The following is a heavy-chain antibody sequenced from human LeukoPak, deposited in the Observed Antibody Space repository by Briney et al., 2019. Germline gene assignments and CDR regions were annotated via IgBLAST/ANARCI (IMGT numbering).Heavy chain of an antibody. CDR3: ARAGSHWHYVY. V-gene: IGHV3-7*01. CDR1: GFTFSGFS. J-gene: IGHJ4*02. Sequence: GGSLRLSCAASGFTFSGFSMSWVRQSPTKGLEWMANIKQDGSERYYVDSVKGRFTISRDNAKNSLSLQMNNLRVEDTAVYYCARAGSHWHYVYWGQGTVVTVSS. D-gene: IGHD3-10*01. CDR2: IKQDGSER.